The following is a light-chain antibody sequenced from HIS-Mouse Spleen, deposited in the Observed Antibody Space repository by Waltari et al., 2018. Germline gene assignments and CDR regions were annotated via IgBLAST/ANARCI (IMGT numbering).Light chain of an antibody. CDR3: YSTDSSGNHRV. CDR2: EDS. CDR1: AFPKKY. V-gene: IGLV3-10*01. J-gene: IGLJ2*01. Sequence: SYELTQPPSVSVSPGQTARITCSGDAFPKKYAYWYQQKSGQAPMRVIYEDSKRPSGITGGFSGSSSGTMATLTISGAQVEDEADYYCYSTDSSGNHRVFGGGTKLTVL.